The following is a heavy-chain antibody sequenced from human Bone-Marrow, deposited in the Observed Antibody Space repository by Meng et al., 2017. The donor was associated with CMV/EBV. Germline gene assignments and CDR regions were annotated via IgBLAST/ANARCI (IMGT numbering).Heavy chain of an antibody. CDR1: GDTFSKYV. J-gene: IGHJ6*02. CDR2: IIPMRATT. D-gene: IGHD3-10*01. V-gene: IGHV1-69*10. CDR3: ASPNYYGDGMDV. Sequence: SVKVSCKASGDTFSKYVTSWVRQAPGQGLEWMGGIIPMRATTNYAQRFQGRVTITADKSTGTVYMELSSLRSEDTAVYYCASPNYYGDGMDVCGQGTTVAVSS.